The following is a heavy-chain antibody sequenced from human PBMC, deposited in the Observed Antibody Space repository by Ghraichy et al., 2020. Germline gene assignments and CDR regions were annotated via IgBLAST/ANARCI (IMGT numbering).Heavy chain of an antibody. CDR1: GGSFSGYY. V-gene: IGHV4-34*01. J-gene: IGHJ4*01. CDR3: ARVATRILYWVPFYHFDY. Sequence: SETLSLTCAVYGGSFSGYYWSWIRQPPGKGLEWIGEINHSGSTNYNPSLKSRVTISVDTSKNQFSLKLSSVTAADTAVYYCARVATRILYWVPFYHFDYWGHGTLVTVSS. D-gene: IGHD2-8*02. CDR2: INHSGST.